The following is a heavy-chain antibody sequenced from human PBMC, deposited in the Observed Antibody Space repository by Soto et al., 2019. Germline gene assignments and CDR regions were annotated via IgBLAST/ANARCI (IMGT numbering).Heavy chain of an antibody. V-gene: IGHV2-5*02. CDR3: ASTMPPRIFNY. Sequence: QITLKESGPTLVKPTQTLTVTCTFSGFSLATSGVGVGWVRQPPGKALEWLALIYWDDDKRYSPSLKSRDTITKDNSKNQVVLTMTNVDPVDTGTYYCASTMPPRIFNYWGQGTVVTVSS. CDR2: IYWDDDK. D-gene: IGHD3-3*01. J-gene: IGHJ4*02. CDR1: GFSLATSGVG.